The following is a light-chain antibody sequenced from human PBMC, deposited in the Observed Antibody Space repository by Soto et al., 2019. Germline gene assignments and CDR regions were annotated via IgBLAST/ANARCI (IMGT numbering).Light chain of an antibody. CDR1: QSVSSW. CDR3: QQYTNYSLT. V-gene: IGKV1-5*03. J-gene: IGKJ4*01. Sequence: DIQMTQSPSTLSASVGDRVTITCRASQSVSSWLAWYQQKPGKAPKLLIYKASSLGSGVPSTFSGSGSGTECTLTISSLQPDEFATYYCQQYTNYSLTFGGGTKVEIK. CDR2: KAS.